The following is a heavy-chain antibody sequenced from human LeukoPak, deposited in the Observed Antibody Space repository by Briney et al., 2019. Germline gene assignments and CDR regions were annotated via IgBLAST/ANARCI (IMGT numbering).Heavy chain of an antibody. V-gene: IGHV3-21*04. CDR1: GFTFSSYS. CDR3: ARDGHTVVGATISPWVPRFDY. J-gene: IGHJ4*02. D-gene: IGHD1-26*01. Sequence: PGGSLRLSCAASGFTFSSYSMNWVRQAPGKGLEWVSSISSSSSYIYYADSVKGRFTISRDNAKNSLYLQMNSLRAEDTAVYYCARDGHTVVGATISPWVPRFDYWGQGTLVTVSS. CDR2: ISSSSSYI.